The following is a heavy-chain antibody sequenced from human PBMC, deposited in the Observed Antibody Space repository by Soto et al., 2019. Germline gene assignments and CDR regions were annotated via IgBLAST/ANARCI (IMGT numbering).Heavy chain of an antibody. Sequence: QVQLVQYGAEVKKPGSSVKGSCKASGGTFSSYAISWVRQAPGQGLEWMGGIIPIFGTANYAQKFKGRVTSTADESTSTAYMERSSLRSEDTAVYYCARCIETLSSSWCFGYYYYCMDVWGQGTTVTVSS. V-gene: IGHV1-69*01. D-gene: IGHD6-13*01. CDR2: IIPIFGTA. CDR3: ARCIETLSSSWCFGYYYYCMDV. J-gene: IGHJ6*02. CDR1: GGTFSSYA.